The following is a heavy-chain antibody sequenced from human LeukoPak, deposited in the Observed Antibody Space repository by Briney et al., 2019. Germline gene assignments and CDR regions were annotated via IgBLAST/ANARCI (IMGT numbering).Heavy chain of an antibody. J-gene: IGHJ4*01. CDR3: ARGFYGSGNS. D-gene: IGHD3-10*01. CDR1: GFIFSTYG. CDR2: LWFDGSNA. V-gene: IGHV3-33*01. Sequence: GTSLRLSCAASGFIFSTYGMYWVRQAPGKGLEWVAVLWFDGSNAYYADSVRGRFTISRDNSKSTLYLQMHSLRAEDSAVYYCARGFYGSGNSWGHGTLVTVSS.